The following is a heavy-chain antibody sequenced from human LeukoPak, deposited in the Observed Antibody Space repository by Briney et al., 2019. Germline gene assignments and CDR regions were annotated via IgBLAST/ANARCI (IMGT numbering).Heavy chain of an antibody. J-gene: IGHJ4*02. D-gene: IGHD6-13*01. Sequence: ASVKVSCKASGYTFTGYYMHWVRQAPGQGLEWMGWINPNSGGTNYAQKFQGRVTMTRDTSTSTAYMELSRLRSDDTAVYYCASAYSSSWYTFDYWGQGTLVTVSS. CDR2: INPNSGGT. CDR1: GYTFTGYY. CDR3: ASAYSSSWYTFDY. V-gene: IGHV1-2*02.